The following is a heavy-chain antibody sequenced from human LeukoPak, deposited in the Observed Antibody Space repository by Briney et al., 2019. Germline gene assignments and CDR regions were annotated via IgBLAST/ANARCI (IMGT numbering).Heavy chain of an antibody. CDR2: ISSNGGST. J-gene: IGHJ1*01. V-gene: IGHV3-64*01. CDR3: ARGIIQDCSSTSCYTGYFQH. D-gene: IGHD2-2*02. CDR1: GFTFSSYA. Sequence: GGSLRLSCVASGFTFSSYAMHWVRRASGKGLEYVSAISSNGGSTYYANSVKGRFTISRDNSKNTLYLQMGSLRAEDMAVYYCARGIIQDCSSTSCYTGYFQHWGQGTLVTVSS.